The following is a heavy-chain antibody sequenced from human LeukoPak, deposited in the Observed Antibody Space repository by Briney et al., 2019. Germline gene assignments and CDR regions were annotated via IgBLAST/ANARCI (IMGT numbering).Heavy chain of an antibody. D-gene: IGHD6-13*01. CDR1: GGSISNYY. CDR3: ATGVHGIAAAGDYYFDY. V-gene: IGHV4-59*01. CDR2: IYYSGGT. Sequence: SETLSLTCTVSGGSISNYYWSWIRQPPGKGLEWIGYIYYSGGTNYNPSLKSRVTISVDTSNNQFSLKLSSVTAADTAVYYCATGVHGIAAAGDYYFDYWGQGTLVTVSS. J-gene: IGHJ4*02.